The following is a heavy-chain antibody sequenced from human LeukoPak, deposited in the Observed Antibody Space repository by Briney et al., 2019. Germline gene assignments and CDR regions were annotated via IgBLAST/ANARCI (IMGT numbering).Heavy chain of an antibody. D-gene: IGHD3-22*01. V-gene: IGHV1-69*13. CDR2: IIPIFGTA. CDR3: ARVLEDYYDSSGYPDY. J-gene: IGHJ4*02. Sequence: ASVKVSCKASGGTFSSYAISWVRQAPGQGLEWMGGIIPIFGTANYAQKFQGRVTITADESTSTAYMELSSLRSEDTAVYYCARVLEDYYDSSGYPDYWGQGTLVTVSS. CDR1: GGTFSSYA.